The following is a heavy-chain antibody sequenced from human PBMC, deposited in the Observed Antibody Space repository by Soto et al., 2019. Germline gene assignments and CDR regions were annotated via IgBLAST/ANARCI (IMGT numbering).Heavy chain of an antibody. CDR2: IYYSGST. Sequence: PSETLSLSCTVSGGSISCGGYYWRWLRQHPGKGLEWIGYIYYSGSTYYNPSLKSRVTISVDTSKNQFSLKLSSVTAADTAVYYCARDFPGNWFDPWGQGTLVTVSS. CDR1: GGSISCGGYY. CDR3: ARDFPGNWFDP. V-gene: IGHV4-31*03. J-gene: IGHJ5*02. D-gene: IGHD3-10*01.